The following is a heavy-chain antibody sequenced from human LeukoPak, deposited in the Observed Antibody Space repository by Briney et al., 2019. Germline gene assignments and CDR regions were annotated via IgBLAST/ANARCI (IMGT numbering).Heavy chain of an antibody. Sequence: SETLSLTCTVSGGSISSGSYYWSWIRQPAGKGLEWIGHIYTSGSTNYNPSLKSRVTISVDTSKNQFSLKLSSVTAADTAVYYCARQGLKVRGVIRYYYYMDVWGKGTTVTISS. CDR1: GGSISSGSYY. V-gene: IGHV4-61*09. CDR3: ARQGLKVRGVIRYYYYMDV. J-gene: IGHJ6*03. CDR2: IYTSGST. D-gene: IGHD3-10*01.